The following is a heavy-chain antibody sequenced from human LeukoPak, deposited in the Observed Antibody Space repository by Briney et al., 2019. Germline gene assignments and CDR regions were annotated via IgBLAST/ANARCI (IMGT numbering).Heavy chain of an antibody. Sequence: GGSLRLSCAGSGFTFSRYGIHWVRQAPGKGLEWVAVISYDARSKFYADSVKGRFTISRDNSKNTLDLQMDSLRAEDTAMYYCARDRGLAVAGTPNPLDYWGQGTLVIVSS. CDR2: ISYDARSK. J-gene: IGHJ4*02. D-gene: IGHD6-13*01. CDR3: ARDRGLAVAGTPNPLDY. V-gene: IGHV3-30*03. CDR1: GFTFSRYG.